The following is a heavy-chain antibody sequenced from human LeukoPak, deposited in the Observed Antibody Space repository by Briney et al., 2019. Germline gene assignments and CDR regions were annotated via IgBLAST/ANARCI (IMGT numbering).Heavy chain of an antibody. CDR2: MNPNSGNT. D-gene: IGHD5-12*01. V-gene: IGHV1-8*01. J-gene: IGHJ4*02. Sequence: ASVKVSCKASGYTFSSYDINWVRQATGQGLEWMGWMNPNSGNTGYAQKFQGRVNMTRNTSISTAYMELSSLRSEDTAVYYCARSLTSGYSYYFDYWGQGTLVTVSS. CDR3: ARSLTSGYSYYFDY. CDR1: GYTFSSYD.